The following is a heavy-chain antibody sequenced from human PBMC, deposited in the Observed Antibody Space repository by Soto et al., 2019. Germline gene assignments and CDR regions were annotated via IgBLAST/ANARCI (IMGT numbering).Heavy chain of an antibody. V-gene: IGHV3-53*01. Sequence: GGSLRLSCAASGFTVSSNYMSWVRQAPGKGLEWVSVIYSGGSTYYADSVKGRFTIPRDNSKNTLYLQMNSLRAEDTAVYYCARGPIGKTTVTPLFDYWGQGTLVTVSS. J-gene: IGHJ4*02. D-gene: IGHD4-4*01. CDR3: ARGPIGKTTVTPLFDY. CDR1: GFTVSSNY. CDR2: IYSGGST.